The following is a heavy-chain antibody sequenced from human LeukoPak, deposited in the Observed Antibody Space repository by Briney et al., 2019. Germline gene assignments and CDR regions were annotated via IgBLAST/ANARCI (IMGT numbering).Heavy chain of an antibody. J-gene: IGHJ3*02. V-gene: IGHV3-21*01. Sequence: GGSLRLSCAASGFTFTNYVMNWVRQAPGKGLEWVSSISSSSSYIYYADSVKGRFTISRDNAKNSLYLQMNSLRAEDTAVYYCASRRDGYNWDAFDIWGQGTMVTVSS. D-gene: IGHD5-24*01. CDR2: ISSSSSYI. CDR3: ASRRDGYNWDAFDI. CDR1: GFTFTNYV.